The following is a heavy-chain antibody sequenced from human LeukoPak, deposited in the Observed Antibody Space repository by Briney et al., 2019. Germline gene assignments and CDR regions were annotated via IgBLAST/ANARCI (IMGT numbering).Heavy chain of an antibody. CDR2: ITSSGSTI. J-gene: IGHJ4*02. CDR3: ARDLGRWDLGD. V-gene: IGHV3-48*03. CDR1: GFTLSSYE. Sequence: GGSLRLSCAASGFTLSSYEMNWVRQAPGKGLEWVSYITSSGSTIYYADSVKGRFTISRDNAKNSLYLQVNSLRAEDTAVYYCARDLGRWDLGDWGQGTLVTVSS. D-gene: IGHD1-26*01.